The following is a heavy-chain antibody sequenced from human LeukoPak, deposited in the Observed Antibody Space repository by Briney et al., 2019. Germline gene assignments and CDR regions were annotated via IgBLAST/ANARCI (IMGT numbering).Heavy chain of an antibody. V-gene: IGHV4-31*03. CDR3: ARGENHYSSSSLTGDAFDI. CDR2: IQYSGST. D-gene: IGHD6-6*01. CDR1: GGSISSGGYY. Sequence: PSQTLSLTCTVSGGSISSGGYYWSWIRQHPGKGLEWIGYIQYSGSTNYNPSLKSRVTISVDTSKNQFSLKLSSVTAADTAVYYCARGENHYSSSSLTGDAFDIWGQGTMVTVSS. J-gene: IGHJ3*02.